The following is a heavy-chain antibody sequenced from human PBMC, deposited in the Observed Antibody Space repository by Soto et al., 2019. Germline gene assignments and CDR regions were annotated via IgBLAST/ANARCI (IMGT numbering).Heavy chain of an antibody. CDR1: GGSISNSDYN. J-gene: IGHJ4*02. CDR2: IYYTGST. V-gene: IGHV4-39*01. CDR3: ARQRAATWQHIDY. Sequence: QLQLQESGPGLVKPSETLSLTCTVSGGSISNSDYNWGWIRQPPGKGLEWIGNIYYTGSTYYNLSLKSRLTISVDTSKNQFSLRLSSVTAADTALYYCARQRAATWQHIDYWGQGTLVTVSS.